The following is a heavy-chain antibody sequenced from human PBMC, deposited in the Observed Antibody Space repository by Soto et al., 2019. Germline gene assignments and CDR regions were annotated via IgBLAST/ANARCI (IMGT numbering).Heavy chain of an antibody. V-gene: IGHV1-18*01. CDR1: GYTFTSYG. J-gene: IGHJ6*02. CDR2: ISAYNGNT. Sequence: ASVKVSCKASGYTFTSYGISWVRQAPGQGLEWMGWISAYNGNTNYAQKLQGRVTMTTDTSTSTAYMELRSLRSDDTAVYYCARHYPEVLRYFDWCSAHYYYGMDVWGQGTTVPVSS. D-gene: IGHD3-9*01. CDR3: ARHYPEVLRYFDWCSAHYYYGMDV.